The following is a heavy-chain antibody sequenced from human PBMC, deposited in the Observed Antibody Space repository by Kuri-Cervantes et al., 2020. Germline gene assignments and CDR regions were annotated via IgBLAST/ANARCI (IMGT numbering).Heavy chain of an antibody. CDR2: IYTSGST. D-gene: IGHD6-19*01. CDR3: ARGARIAVAGTEIFDY. J-gene: IGHJ4*02. Sequence: SETLSLTCTVSGGSISSGSYYWSWIRQPAGKGLEWIGRIYTSGSTNYNPSLKSRVTISVDKSKNQFSLKLSSVTAADTAVYYCARGARIAVAGTEIFDYWGQGALVTVSS. CDR1: GGSISSGSYY. V-gene: IGHV4-61*02.